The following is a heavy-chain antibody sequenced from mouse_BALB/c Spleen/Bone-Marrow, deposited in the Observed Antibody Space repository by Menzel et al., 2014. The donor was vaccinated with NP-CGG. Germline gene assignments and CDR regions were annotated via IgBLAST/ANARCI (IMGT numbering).Heavy chain of an antibody. J-gene: IGHJ2*01. D-gene: IGHD2-4*01. V-gene: IGHV1S81*02. CDR3: ARKGADYEVY. CDR1: GYTFTSYW. Sequence: QVQLQQSGAELVKPGASVKLSCKASGYTFTSYWMHWVRQRPGQGLEWIGEINPSNGRTNYNEKFKTKATLTVDKSSNTAYMQLSRLTSEDSAVYYCARKGADYEVYWGQGTTLTVSS. CDR2: INPSNGRT.